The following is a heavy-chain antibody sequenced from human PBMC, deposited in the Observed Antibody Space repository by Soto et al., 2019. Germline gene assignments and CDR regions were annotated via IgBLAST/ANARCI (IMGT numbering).Heavy chain of an antibody. D-gene: IGHD5-18*01. Sequence: ASVKVSCKASGNTFRNYAIHWVRQAPGQGLEWMGWISAYNGNTNYAQKLQGRVTMTTDTSTSTAYMELRSLRSDDTAVYYCARDSVAMATGAFDIWGQGTVVTVSS. V-gene: IGHV1-18*01. CDR2: ISAYNGNT. CDR3: ARDSVAMATGAFDI. CDR1: GNTFRNYA. J-gene: IGHJ3*02.